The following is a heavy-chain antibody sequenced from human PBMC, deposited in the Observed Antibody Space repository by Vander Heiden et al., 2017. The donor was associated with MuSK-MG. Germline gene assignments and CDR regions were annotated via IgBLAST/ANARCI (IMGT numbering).Heavy chain of an antibody. D-gene: IGHD3-16*01. CDR2: ISGSGGST. J-gene: IGHJ6*02. CDR1: GFTFSSYA. CDR3: AKVGGAYYYYYGMDV. V-gene: IGHV3-23*04. Sequence: EVQLVESGGGLVQPGGSLRLSCAASGFTFSSYARGWVRQAPGKGLGWVSAISGSGGSTYYADSVKGRFTISRDNSKNTLYLQMNSLRAEDTAVYYCAKVGGAYYYYYGMDVWGQGTTVTVSS.